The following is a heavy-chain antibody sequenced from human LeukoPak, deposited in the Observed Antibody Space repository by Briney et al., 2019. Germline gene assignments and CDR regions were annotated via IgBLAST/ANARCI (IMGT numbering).Heavy chain of an antibody. J-gene: IGHJ3*02. V-gene: IGHV3-15*01. CDR1: GFNFINAW. CDR3: TTDVPFFYGDGAFDT. D-gene: IGHD4-17*01. Sequence: PGGSLRLSCAASGFNFINAWMNWVRQAPGKGLEWVGRIKGKTYGGTTDYAAPVKGRFTISRDDSKNTLYLQMNSLKTEDTAVYYCTTDVPFFYGDGAFDTWGQGTMVTVSS. CDR2: IKGKTYGGTT.